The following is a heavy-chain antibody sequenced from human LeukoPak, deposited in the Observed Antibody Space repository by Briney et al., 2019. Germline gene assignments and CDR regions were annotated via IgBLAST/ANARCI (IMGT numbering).Heavy chain of an antibody. V-gene: IGHV1-69*05. CDR3: ARDLLYCSSASCYQGYYFDY. CDR2: IIPIFGTA. Sequence: SVKVSCKASRGTFSSYAISWVRQAPGQGLEWMGGIIPIFGTANYAQKFQGRVTITTDESTSTAYMELSSLRSEDTAVYYCARDLLYCSSASCYQGYYFDYWGQGTLVTVSS. CDR1: RGTFSSYA. J-gene: IGHJ4*02. D-gene: IGHD2-2*01.